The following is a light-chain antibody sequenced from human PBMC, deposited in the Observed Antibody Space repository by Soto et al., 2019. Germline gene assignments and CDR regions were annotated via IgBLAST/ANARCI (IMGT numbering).Light chain of an antibody. CDR2: EVS. Sequence: QSVLTQPASVPGSPGQSITISCTGTSSDVGGYNYVSWYQQHPGKAPKLMIYEVSNRPSGVSNRFSGSKSGNTASLTISGLQAEDEADYYCSSYTSSSTLLYVFGTGTKATVL. J-gene: IGLJ1*01. CDR3: SSYTSSSTLLYV. V-gene: IGLV2-14*01. CDR1: SSDVGGYNY.